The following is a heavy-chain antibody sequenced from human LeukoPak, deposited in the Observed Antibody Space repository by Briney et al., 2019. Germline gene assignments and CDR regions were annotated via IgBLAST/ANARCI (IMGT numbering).Heavy chain of an antibody. CDR1: GDTVSSNTAA. CDR3: AREGEYKVGHFYYGLDV. J-gene: IGHJ6*02. CDR2: TYYRSKWYN. Sequence: SQTLSLTCAISGDTVSSNTAAWNWIRQSPSRGLEWLGRTYYRSKWYNDYAVSVKSRITINPDTSKNQFLLHLNSVTPEDTAVYYCAREGEYKVGHFYYGLDVWGQGTTVTVSS. D-gene: IGHD3-10*01. V-gene: IGHV6-1*01.